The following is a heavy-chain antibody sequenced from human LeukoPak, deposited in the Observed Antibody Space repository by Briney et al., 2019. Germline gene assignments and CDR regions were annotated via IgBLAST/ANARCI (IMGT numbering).Heavy chain of an antibody. J-gene: IGHJ4*02. D-gene: IGHD3-22*01. CDR3: AREEFLHEIDSSGYFVY. Sequence: SETLSLTCTVSGGSITGYYWNWIRQPAGQGLEWLGRVYSSGVGNYNPSLTSRVTMSVDTSKNQFSLKLTSLTAADTAVYYCAREEFLHEIDSSGYFVYWGQETLVTVSS. CDR1: GGSITGYY. V-gene: IGHV4-4*07. CDR2: VYSSGVG.